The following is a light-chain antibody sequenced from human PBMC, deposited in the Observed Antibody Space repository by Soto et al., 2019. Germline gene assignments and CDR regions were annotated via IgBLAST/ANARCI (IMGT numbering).Light chain of an antibody. Sequence: ETVLTQSPATLSLSPGERATLSCRASQSISSYLAWYQQKPGQAPRLLIYDASNRATGIPARFSGGGTGTDFTLTISSLEPEDFAVYYCQQRSNWPPTFGGGTKVEIK. V-gene: IGKV3-11*01. J-gene: IGKJ4*01. CDR3: QQRSNWPPT. CDR1: QSISSY. CDR2: DAS.